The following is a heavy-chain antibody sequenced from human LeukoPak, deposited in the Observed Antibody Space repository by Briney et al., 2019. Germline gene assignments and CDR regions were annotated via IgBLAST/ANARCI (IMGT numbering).Heavy chain of an antibody. CDR3: ARSPRGYSGYEARLNWFDR. D-gene: IGHD5-12*01. J-gene: IGHJ5*02. CDR1: RGTFSSYA. CDR2: IIPIFGTA. V-gene: IGHV1-69*01. Sequence: SVNVSCKASRGTFSSYAISWVRQAPGQGLEWMGGIIPIFGTANYTQKFRGRVTITADESTSTAHMELSSLRSEDRAVYYCARSPRGYSGYEARLNWFDRWLQGTVVSVCS.